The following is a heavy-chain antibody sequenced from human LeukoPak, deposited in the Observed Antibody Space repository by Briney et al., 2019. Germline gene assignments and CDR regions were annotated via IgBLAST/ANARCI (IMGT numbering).Heavy chain of an antibody. CDR3: VRQGTNSGYYLLDY. CDR2: VTHKGPTVYSPTLNR. D-gene: IGHD3-3*01. V-gene: IGHV4-34*01. Sequence: SVTLSLTCAVYGASLSDFYWSWIRQSPGKGLQRIGEVTHKGPTVYSPTLNRKYNPSLESRVTMSVDPSKNQFSLKWTSVTVADTATYYCVRQGTNSGYYLLDYWGPGHLVTVSS. J-gene: IGHJ4*02. CDR1: GASLSDFY.